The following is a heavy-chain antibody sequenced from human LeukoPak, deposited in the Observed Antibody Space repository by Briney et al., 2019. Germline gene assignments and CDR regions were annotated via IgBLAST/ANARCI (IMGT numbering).Heavy chain of an antibody. CDR1: GFTFSTNS. CDR3: ATENKRGYSYGSPTDAFDI. Sequence: GGSLRLSCAASGFTFSTNSMNWVRQAQGQGLDWVSSISSSSSYIYYADSVKGRFTISRDNAKKSLYLETNSLRAEDTAVYYCATENKRGYSYGSPTDAFDIWGQGTMVTVSS. D-gene: IGHD5-18*01. CDR2: ISSSSSYI. V-gene: IGHV3-21*01. J-gene: IGHJ3*02.